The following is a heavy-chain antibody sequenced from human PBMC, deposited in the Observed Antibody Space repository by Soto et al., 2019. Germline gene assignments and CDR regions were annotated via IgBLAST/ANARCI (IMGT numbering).Heavy chain of an antibody. Sequence: QVQLVQSGAEVKKPGSSVKVSCKASGGTFSSYAISWVRQAPGQGLEWMGGIIPIFGTANYAQKFQGRVTITADESTSTAYMELSSLRSEDPAVYYCAREKASYGSGTGSLDPWGQGTLVTVSS. D-gene: IGHD3-10*01. CDR3: AREKASYGSGTGSLDP. J-gene: IGHJ5*02. V-gene: IGHV1-69*01. CDR2: IIPIFGTA. CDR1: GGTFSSYA.